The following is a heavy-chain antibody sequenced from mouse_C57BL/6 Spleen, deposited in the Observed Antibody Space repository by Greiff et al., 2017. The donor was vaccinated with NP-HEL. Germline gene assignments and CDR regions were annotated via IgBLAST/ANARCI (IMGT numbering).Heavy chain of an antibody. V-gene: IGHV5-16*01. D-gene: IGHD1-1*01. CDR2: INYDGSST. CDR3: ARGDYYYGSEGFAY. Sequence: EVQLVESEGGLVQPGSSMKLSCTASGFTFSDYYMAWVRQVPEKGLEWVANINYDGSSTYYLDSLKSRFIISRDNAKNILYLQMSSLKSEDTATYYCARGDYYYGSEGFAYWGQGTLVTVSA. J-gene: IGHJ3*01. CDR1: GFTFSDYY.